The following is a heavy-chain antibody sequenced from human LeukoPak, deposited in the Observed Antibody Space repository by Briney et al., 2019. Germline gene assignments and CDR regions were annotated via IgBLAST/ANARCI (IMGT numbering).Heavy chain of an antibody. CDR1: GGSISSGGYY. V-gene: IGHV4-31*03. Sequence: PSETLSLTCTVSGGSISSGGYYWSWIRHHPGKGLKWIGYTYYSGSTYYNPSLKSRVTISVDTSKNQFSLKLSSVTAADTAVYYCARGYDSSGYYYDHFDYWGQGTLVTVSS. CDR3: ARGYDSSGYYYDHFDY. J-gene: IGHJ4*02. D-gene: IGHD3-22*01. CDR2: TYYSGST.